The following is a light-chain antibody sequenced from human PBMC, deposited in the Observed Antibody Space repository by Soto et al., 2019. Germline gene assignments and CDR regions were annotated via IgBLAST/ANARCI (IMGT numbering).Light chain of an antibody. CDR2: GAS. CDR1: QSVRSSD. V-gene: IGKV3-15*01. Sequence: EVVLTQSPATLPLSPGESATLSCRASQSVRSSDLAWYQQKPGQAPRLLIYGASTRATGIPARFSGSGSGTEFTLTISSLQSEDFAVYYCQQYNNWPVTFGGGTKVDIK. CDR3: QQYNNWPVT. J-gene: IGKJ4*01.